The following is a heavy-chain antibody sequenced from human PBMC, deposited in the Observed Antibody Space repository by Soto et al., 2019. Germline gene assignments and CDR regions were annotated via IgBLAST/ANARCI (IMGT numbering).Heavy chain of an antibody. Sequence: ASVKVSCKASGYTFTSYGISWVRQAPGQGLEWMGWISAYNGNTNYAQKLQGRVTMTTDTSTSTAYMELRSLRSDDTAVYYCARVNYDILTGRRKNCSDFCGQGILVTVSS. CDR3: ARVNYDILTGRRKNCSDF. CDR2: ISAYNGNT. CDR1: GYTFTSYG. J-gene: IGHJ5*01. V-gene: IGHV1-18*01. D-gene: IGHD3-9*01.